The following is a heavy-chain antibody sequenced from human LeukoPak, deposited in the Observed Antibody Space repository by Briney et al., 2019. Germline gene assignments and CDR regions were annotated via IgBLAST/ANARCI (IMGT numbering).Heavy chain of an antibody. D-gene: IGHD5-24*01. CDR1: GFTVSSNY. CDR2: IYSGGST. V-gene: IGHV3-66*02. CDR3: AREGNGYNYNDAFDI. J-gene: IGHJ3*02. Sequence: PGGSLRLSCAASGFTVSSNYMSWVRQAPGKGLEWVSVIYSGGSTYYEDSVKGRFTISRDNSKNTLYLQMNSLRAEDTAVYYCAREGNGYNYNDAFDIWGQGTMVTVSS.